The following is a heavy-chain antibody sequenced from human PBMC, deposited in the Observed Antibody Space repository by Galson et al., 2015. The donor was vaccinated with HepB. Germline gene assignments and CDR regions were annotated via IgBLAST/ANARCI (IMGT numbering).Heavy chain of an antibody. D-gene: IGHD3-22*01. J-gene: IGHJ4*02. CDR2: IYSGGST. CDR1: GFTVSSNY. V-gene: IGHV3-53*01. CDR3: ATPYYYDSSGSPGDY. Sequence: SLRLSCAASGFTVSSNYMSWVRQAPGKGLEWVSVIYSGGSTYYADSVKGRFTISRDNSKNTLYLQMNSLRAEDTAVYYCATPYYYDSSGSPGDYWGQGTLVTVSS.